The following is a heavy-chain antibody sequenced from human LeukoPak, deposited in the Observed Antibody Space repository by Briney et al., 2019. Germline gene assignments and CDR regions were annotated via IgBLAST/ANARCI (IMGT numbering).Heavy chain of an antibody. V-gene: IGHV4-59*01. D-gene: IGHD2-2*01. CDR1: GGSFSGYY. J-gene: IGHJ4*02. CDR3: ARLYCSRTSCYLDY. Sequence: SETLSLTCAVYGGSFSGYYWSWIRQPPGKGLEWIGYIYYSGRTNYNPSLKSRVTISADTSKNQFSLKLSSVTAADTAVYYCARLYCSRTSCYLDYWGQGTLVTVSS. CDR2: IYYSGRT.